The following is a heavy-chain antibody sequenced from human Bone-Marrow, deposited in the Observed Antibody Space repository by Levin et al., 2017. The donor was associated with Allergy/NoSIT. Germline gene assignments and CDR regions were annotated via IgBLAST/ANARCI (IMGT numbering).Heavy chain of an antibody. CDR1: GFTFKTFV. Sequence: QPGGSLRLSCEASGFTFKTFVMSWVRQAPGKGLEWVSTINVSGGFTFYADSVRGRFTISRDSSKNTVFLQMNSLRAEDTAVDYCARTLWLGSSTRFDSWGQGTLVIVS. J-gene: IGHJ4*02. CDR3: ARTLWLGSSTRFDS. CDR2: INVSGGFT. V-gene: IGHV3-23*01. D-gene: IGHD6-19*01.